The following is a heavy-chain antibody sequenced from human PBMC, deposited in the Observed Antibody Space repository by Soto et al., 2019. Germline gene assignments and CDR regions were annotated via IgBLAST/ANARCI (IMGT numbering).Heavy chain of an antibody. CDR3: ARDRRVIAAEISNWFDP. Sequence: QVQLVQSGAEVKKPGSSVTVSCKASGVTFSSYAISWVRQAPGQGLEWMGGIIPIFGTANYAQKFQGRVTITADESTSTAYMELSSLRSEDTAVYYCARDRRVIAAEISNWFDPWGQGTLVTVSS. D-gene: IGHD6-25*01. CDR2: IIPIFGTA. V-gene: IGHV1-69*01. CDR1: GVTFSSYA. J-gene: IGHJ5*02.